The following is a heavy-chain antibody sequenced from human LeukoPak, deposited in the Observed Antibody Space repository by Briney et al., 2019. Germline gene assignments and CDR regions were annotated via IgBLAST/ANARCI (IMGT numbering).Heavy chain of an antibody. Sequence: GGSLRLSCAASGFTFSSYGMHWVRQAPGKGLEWVAVISYDGSNKYYEDSVKGRFTISRDNSKNTLYLQMNSLRAEDTAVYYCAKCGLYCSGGSFYPNDYWGQGTLVTVSS. V-gene: IGHV3-30*18. CDR1: GFTFSSYG. J-gene: IGHJ4*02. CDR2: ISYDGSNK. D-gene: IGHD2-15*01. CDR3: AKCGLYCSGGSFYPNDY.